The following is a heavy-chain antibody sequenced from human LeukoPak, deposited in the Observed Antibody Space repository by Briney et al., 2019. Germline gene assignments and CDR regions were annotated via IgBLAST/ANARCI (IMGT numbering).Heavy chain of an antibody. CDR2: ITGDGGTT. CDR1: RFTFGDYA. CDR3: AKGHFGAGHY. V-gene: IGHV3-43*02. Sequence: GGSLRLSCAASRFTFGDYAMDWFRQPPGRGLQWVSLITGDGGTTSYAGSVKGRFTTSRDNSKNSLYLHMNSLRNEDIALYYCAKGHFGAGHYWGQGTLVTVSS. D-gene: IGHD3-3*01. J-gene: IGHJ4*02.